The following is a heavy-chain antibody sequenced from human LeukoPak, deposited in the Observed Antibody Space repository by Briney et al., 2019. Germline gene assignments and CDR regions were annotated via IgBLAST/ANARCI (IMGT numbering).Heavy chain of an antibody. CDR1: GFTFSSYA. V-gene: IGHV3-23*01. CDR3: ARDPRVVVAEKDFDY. CDR2: ISGSGGST. Sequence: GSLRLSCAASGFTFSSYAMSWVRQAPGKGLEWVSAISGSGGSTYYADSVKGRFTISRDNSKNTLYLQMNSLRAEDTAVYYCARDPRVVVAEKDFDYWGQGTLVTVSS. J-gene: IGHJ4*02. D-gene: IGHD6-19*01.